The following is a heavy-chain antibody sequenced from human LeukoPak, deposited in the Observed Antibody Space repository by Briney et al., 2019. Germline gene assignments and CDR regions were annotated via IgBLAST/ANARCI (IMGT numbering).Heavy chain of an antibody. CDR2: IYHSGST. V-gene: IGHV4-38-2*02. D-gene: IGHD2-15*01. CDR1: GYSISSGYY. CDR3: ARDHLPYCSGGSCYVRGFDP. J-gene: IGHJ5*02. Sequence: PSETLSLTCTVSGYSISSGYYWGWIRQPPGKGLEWIGSIYHSGSTYYNPSLKSRVTISVDKSKNQFSLKLTSVTAADTAVYYCARDHLPYCSGGSCYVRGFDPWGQGTLVAVSS.